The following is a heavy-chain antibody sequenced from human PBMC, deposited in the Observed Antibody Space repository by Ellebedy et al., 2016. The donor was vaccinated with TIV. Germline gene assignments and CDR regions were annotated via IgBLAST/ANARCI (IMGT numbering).Heavy chain of an antibody. D-gene: IGHD1-20*01. CDR1: GGSFSGYY. V-gene: IGHV4-34*01. J-gene: IGHJ5*02. Sequence: MPAGSLRLSCAVYGGSFSGYYWSWIRQPPGKGLEWIGEINHSGSTNYNPSLKSRATISVDTSKNQFSLKLSSVTAADTAVYYCARGLTGTTWFDPWGQGTLVTVSS. CDR3: ARGLTGTTWFDP. CDR2: INHSGST.